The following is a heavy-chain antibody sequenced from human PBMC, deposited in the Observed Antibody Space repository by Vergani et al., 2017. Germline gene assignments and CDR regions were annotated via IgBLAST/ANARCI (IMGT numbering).Heavy chain of an antibody. CDR2: IWYDGSNK. CDR3: ARETYYYDSSGLNYFDY. D-gene: IGHD3-22*01. Sequence: VQLVESGGGLVQPGGSLKLSCAASGFTFSSYGMHWVRQAPGKGLEWVAVIWYDGSNKYYADSVKGRFTISRDNSKNTLYLQMNSLRAEDTAVYYCARETYYYDSSGLNYFDYWGQGTLVTVSS. CDR1: GFTFSSYG. J-gene: IGHJ4*02. V-gene: IGHV3-33*01.